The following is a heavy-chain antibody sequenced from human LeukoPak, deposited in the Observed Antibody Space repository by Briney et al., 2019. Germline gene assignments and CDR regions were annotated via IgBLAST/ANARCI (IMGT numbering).Heavy chain of an antibody. CDR3: ATTSIAAAVPGCFDY. V-gene: IGHV3-48*03. Sequence: GGSLRLSCEASGFTFSSYEMNWVRQAPGKGLEWVSYISSRGKTIYHADSTKGRFTVSRDNAKNSLYLQMNSLRAEDTAVYYCATTSIAAAVPGCFDYWGQGTLVTVFS. CDR1: GFTFSSYE. CDR2: ISSRGKTI. J-gene: IGHJ4*02. D-gene: IGHD6-13*01.